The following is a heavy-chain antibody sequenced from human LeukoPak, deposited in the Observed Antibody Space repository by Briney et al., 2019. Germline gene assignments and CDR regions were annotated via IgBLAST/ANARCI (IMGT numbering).Heavy chain of an antibody. D-gene: IGHD3-3*01. J-gene: IGHJ6*03. Sequence: GGSLRLSCAASGFTFDDYAMHWVRQAPGKGLEWVSGISWNSGSIGYADSVKGRFTISRDNAKNSLYLQMNSLRAEDMALYYCAKGSGNYYYYYMDVWGKGTTVTVSS. CDR1: GFTFDDYA. V-gene: IGHV3-9*03. CDR3: AKGSGNYYYYYMDV. CDR2: ISWNSGSI.